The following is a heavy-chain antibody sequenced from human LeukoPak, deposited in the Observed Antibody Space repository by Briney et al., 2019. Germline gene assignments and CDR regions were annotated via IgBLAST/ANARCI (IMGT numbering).Heavy chain of an antibody. CDR1: GLTVSSNY. J-gene: IGHJ3*02. CDR2: IYSDGST. Sequence: GGSLRLSCVASGLTVSSNYMSWVRQAPGKGLQWVSVIYSDGSTYYADSVKGRFTISRDNSKNTLYLQMNSLRAEDTAAYYCARQRAFDIWGQGTMVTVSS. CDR3: ARQRAFDI. V-gene: IGHV3-66*04.